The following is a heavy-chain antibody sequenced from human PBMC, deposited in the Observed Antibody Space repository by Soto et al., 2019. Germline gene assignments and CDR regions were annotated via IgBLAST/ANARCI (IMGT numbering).Heavy chain of an antibody. Sequence: SETLSLTCTVSGGSISSSSYYWGWIRQPPGKGLEWIGSIYYSGSTYYNPSLESRVTISVDTSKNQFSLKLSSVTAADTAVYYCVGYYYDSSGYPAYFDYWGQGTLVTVSS. V-gene: IGHV4-39*01. CDR1: GGSISSSSYY. CDR2: IYYSGST. CDR3: VGYYYDSSGYPAYFDY. J-gene: IGHJ4*02. D-gene: IGHD3-22*01.